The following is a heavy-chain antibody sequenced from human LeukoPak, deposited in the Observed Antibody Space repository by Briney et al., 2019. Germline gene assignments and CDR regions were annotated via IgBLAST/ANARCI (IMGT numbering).Heavy chain of an antibody. CDR3: ARQRDYDILSGYRGYFDY. D-gene: IGHD3-9*01. J-gene: IGHJ4*02. CDR2: IYPGDSDT. Sequence: GESLKISCKGSGYKFNTYWIGWVRQMPGKGLEWMGIIYPGDSDTRYSPSFQGQVTISADKSISTAYLQWSSLRASDTAMYYCARQRDYDILSGYRGYFDYWGQGTLVTVSS. CDR1: GYKFNTYW. V-gene: IGHV5-51*01.